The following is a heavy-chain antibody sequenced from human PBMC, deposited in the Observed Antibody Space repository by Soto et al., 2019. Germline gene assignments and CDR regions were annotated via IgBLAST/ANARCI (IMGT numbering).Heavy chain of an antibody. D-gene: IGHD1-26*01. V-gene: IGHV3-21*01. J-gene: IGHJ4*02. CDR2: ISGSSSDK. CDR1: GFPFSSYS. CDR3: ARVGGSYYRTYSDY. Sequence: EVQLVESGGGLVKPGGSLRLSCAASGFPFSSYSMNWVRQAPGKGLEWVSSISGSSSDKYYADSLKGRFTISRDNAKNSLYLQMNSLRAEDTAVYYCARVGGSYYRTYSDYWGQGTLVAVSS.